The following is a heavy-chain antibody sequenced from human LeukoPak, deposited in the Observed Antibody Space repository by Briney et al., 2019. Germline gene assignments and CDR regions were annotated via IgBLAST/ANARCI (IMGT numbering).Heavy chain of an antibody. Sequence: PGGSLRLSCAASGFTFSSNWMSWVRQAPGKGLEWVASIKKDGSGEYYADSVKGRFTISRDNPKNSLFLQMNSLRGEDTAVYYCARDPFSGTWGNLRFDPWGQGTLVTVSS. V-gene: IGHV3-7*01. CDR1: GFTFSSNW. CDR2: IKKDGSGE. CDR3: ARDPFSGTWGNLRFDP. J-gene: IGHJ5*02. D-gene: IGHD3-16*01.